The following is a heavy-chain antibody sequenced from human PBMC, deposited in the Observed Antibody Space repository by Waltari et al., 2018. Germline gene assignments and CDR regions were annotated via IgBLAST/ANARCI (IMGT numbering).Heavy chain of an antibody. CDR2: IKEDGGRK. CDR3: VRNRGWQQFDF. D-gene: IGHD2-15*01. J-gene: IGHJ4*02. Sequence: EVQLVESGGGWVQHGGSLRLSSADPGFTHSHYWIVWVRQAPGKGLEWVAGIKEDGGRKDYVDSVKGRFTISRDNAKSTLYLQMNSLRAEDTAVFYCVRNRGWQQFDFWGQGTLVTVSS. CDR1: GFTHSHYW. V-gene: IGHV3-7*01.